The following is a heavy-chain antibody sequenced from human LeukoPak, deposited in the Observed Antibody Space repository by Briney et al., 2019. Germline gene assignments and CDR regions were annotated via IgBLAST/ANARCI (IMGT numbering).Heavy chain of an antibody. D-gene: IGHD6-6*01. CDR3: ARAKFIAARPDVGFYY. J-gene: IGHJ4*02. Sequence: GGSLRLSCAASGFTVSSNYMTWVRQAPGKGLEWVSVIYSGGTTYYADSVRGRFTISRDNSKNTLYLQITSLRAEDTAVYYCARAKFIAARPDVGFYYWGQGTLVTVSS. CDR1: GFTVSSNY. V-gene: IGHV3-66*01. CDR2: IYSGGTT.